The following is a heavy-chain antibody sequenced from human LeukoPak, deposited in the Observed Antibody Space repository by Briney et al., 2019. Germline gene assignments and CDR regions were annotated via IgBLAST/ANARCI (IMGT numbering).Heavy chain of an antibody. CDR1: GFTFYSYA. J-gene: IGHJ4*02. CDR2: ISGSGGST. V-gene: IGHV3-23*01. Sequence: GGSLRLSCAASGFTFYSYAMSWVRQAPGKGLEWVSAISGSGGSTYNADSVKGRFTISRDNSKNTLYLQMNSLRAEDTAVYYCAKDRPQYYDSSGYYFDYHFDSWGQGTLVTVSS. D-gene: IGHD3-22*01. CDR3: AKDRPQYYDSSGYYFDYHFDS.